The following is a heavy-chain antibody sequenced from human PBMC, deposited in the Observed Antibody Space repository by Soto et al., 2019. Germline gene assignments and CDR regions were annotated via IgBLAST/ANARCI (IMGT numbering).Heavy chain of an antibody. J-gene: IGHJ6*03. Sequence: EVQLVASGGGLVKPGGSLRLSCAASGFTFSSYAMTWVRQAPGKGLEWVSSISSSSRYIYYADSEKGRFTISRDNAKNSVYLQMNSLRAEDKAVYYCARDPESHTIFAYYYHIDVWGKGTTVTVSS. V-gene: IGHV3-21*01. CDR2: ISSSSRYI. CDR3: ARDPESHTIFAYYYHIDV. CDR1: GFTFSSYA. D-gene: IGHD3-3*01.